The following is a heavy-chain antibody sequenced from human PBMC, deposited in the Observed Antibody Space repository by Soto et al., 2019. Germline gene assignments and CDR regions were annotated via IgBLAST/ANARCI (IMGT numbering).Heavy chain of an antibody. CDR3: ARAFAGTSSSDY. D-gene: IGHD6-13*01. Sequence: PGGSLRLSCAASGFSFSSYSMIWVRQAPGEGLEWVSFITSSGSSIFYAASVQGRFTISRDNAKNSLYLQMNGLRAEDTDVYYCARAFAGTSSSDYWGQGTLVTVSS. J-gene: IGHJ4*02. V-gene: IGHV3-21*01. CDR2: ITSSGSSI. CDR1: GFSFSSYS.